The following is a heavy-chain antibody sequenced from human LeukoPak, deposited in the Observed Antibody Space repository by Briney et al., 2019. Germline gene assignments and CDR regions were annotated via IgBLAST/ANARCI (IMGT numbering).Heavy chain of an antibody. V-gene: IGHV3-74*01. J-gene: IGHJ6*03. CDR1: GFTFSSYW. CDR3: IRTLIVATSPYMDV. CDR2: VNSDGTGT. D-gene: IGHD5-12*01. Sequence: GGSLRLSCAASGFTFSSYWMNWVRQAPGKGLVWVSRVNSDGTGTTYADSVEGRFTISRDNAKNTVYLQMNSLRAEDTAIYYCIRTLIVATSPYMDVWGKGTTVTVSS.